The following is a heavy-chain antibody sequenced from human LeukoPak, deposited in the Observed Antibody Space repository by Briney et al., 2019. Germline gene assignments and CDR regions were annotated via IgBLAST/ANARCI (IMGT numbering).Heavy chain of an antibody. D-gene: IGHD6-13*01. V-gene: IGHV3-30*18. CDR3: AKRFSSTWYQFDY. J-gene: IGHJ4*02. CDR2: MSYDGGNK. Sequence: GGSLRLSCAASGFTFSSYAMHWVRQAPGKGLEWVAVMSYDGGNKFYADSVKGRFTISRDNSKNALYLQMNSLRAEDTAVYYCAKRFSSTWYQFDYWGQGTLVTVSS. CDR1: GFTFSSYA.